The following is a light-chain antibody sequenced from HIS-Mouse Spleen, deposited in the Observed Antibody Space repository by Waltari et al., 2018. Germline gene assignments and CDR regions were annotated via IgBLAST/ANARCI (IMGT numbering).Light chain of an antibody. CDR1: SSNIGSNT. CDR2: SNN. CDR3: AAWDDSLNGWV. V-gene: IGLV1-44*01. Sequence: QSVLTQPPSASGTPGQRVTISCSGSSSNIGSNTVNWYQQPPGTAPKLLIYSNNRRPSGVPDRLSGSKSGTSASLAISGLQSEDEADYYCAAWDDSLNGWVFGGGTKLTVL. J-gene: IGLJ3*02.